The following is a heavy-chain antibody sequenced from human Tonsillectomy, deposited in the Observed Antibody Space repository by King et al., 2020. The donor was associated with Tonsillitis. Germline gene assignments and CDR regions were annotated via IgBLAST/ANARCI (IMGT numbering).Heavy chain of an antibody. CDR2: IYHSGST. J-gene: IGHJ4*02. D-gene: IGHD6-19*01. V-gene: IGHV4-38-2*02. Sequence: VQLQESGPGLVKPSETLSLTCTVSGYSISSSYYWGWIRQPPGKGLEWIGSIYHSGSTYYNPSLKSRVTISVDTSKNQFSLKLSSVTAADTAVYYCAREKRVAGTPRDFDYWGQGTLVTVSS. CDR3: AREKRVAGTPRDFDY. CDR1: GYSISSSYY.